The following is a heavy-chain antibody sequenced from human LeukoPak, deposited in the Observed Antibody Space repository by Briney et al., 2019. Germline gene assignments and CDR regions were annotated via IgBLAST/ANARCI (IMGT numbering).Heavy chain of an antibody. V-gene: IGHV4-30-4*01. CDR2: THYSGST. D-gene: IGHD6-19*01. CDR1: GGSISSGDFY. J-gene: IGHJ4*02. CDR3: ARVAVAGTPFDF. Sequence: PSQTLSLTCTVSGGSISSGDFYWSWIRQPPGKGLEWIAYTHYSGSTYYNPSLKSRVSISVDTSKNQFSLKLTSVTAADTAVYYCARVAVAGTPFDFWGQGTLVTVSS.